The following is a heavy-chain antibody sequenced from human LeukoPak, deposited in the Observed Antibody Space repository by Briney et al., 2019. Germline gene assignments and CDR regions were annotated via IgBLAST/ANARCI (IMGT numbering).Heavy chain of an antibody. D-gene: IGHD3-10*01. CDR1: GFTFSGNS. V-gene: IGHV3-48*01. CDR3: ARNRGFGTFDAFDI. J-gene: IGHJ3*02. Sequence: GGSLRLSCAASGFTFSGNSMNWVRQAPEKGLEWVSYISSTGGTIYYADSEKGRFTISIDSSQNILYLQLNSLKLEDTAIYYCARNRGFGTFDAFDIWGQGTVVTVSS. CDR2: ISSTGGTI.